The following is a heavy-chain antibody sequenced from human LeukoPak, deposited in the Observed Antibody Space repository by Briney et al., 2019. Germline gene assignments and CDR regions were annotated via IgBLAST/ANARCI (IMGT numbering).Heavy chain of an antibody. CDR1: GFTFSDYY. Sequence: GGSLRLSCAASGFTFSDYYMSWIRQAPGKGLEWVSYISSSSSTMYYADSVKGRFSISRDNAKNSLYLQMNSLRAEDTAVYYCAELGITMIGGVWGKGTTVTISS. CDR2: ISSSSSTM. V-gene: IGHV3-11*04. J-gene: IGHJ6*04. CDR3: AELGITMIGGV. D-gene: IGHD3-10*02.